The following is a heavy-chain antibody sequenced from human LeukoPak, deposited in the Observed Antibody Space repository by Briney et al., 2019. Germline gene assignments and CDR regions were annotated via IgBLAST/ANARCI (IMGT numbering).Heavy chain of an antibody. CDR3: VKVGAYYEYDY. Sequence: GGSLRLSCSASGFTFSSFTMHWVRQAPGKGLEYVLAISRNGDTTYYAVSVEGRFTIARDNSKSTLYLQMSSLRPEDTAVYFCVKVGAYYEYDYWGQGTLVTVSS. CDR1: GFTFSSFT. CDR2: ISRNGDTT. D-gene: IGHD1-26*01. J-gene: IGHJ4*02. V-gene: IGHV3-64D*09.